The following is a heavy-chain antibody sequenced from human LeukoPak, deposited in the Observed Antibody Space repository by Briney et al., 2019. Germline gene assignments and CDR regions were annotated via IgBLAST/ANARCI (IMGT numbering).Heavy chain of an antibody. D-gene: IGHD6-13*01. CDR3: ARDWGVIGAALFY. CDR2: IIPRFGTA. Sequence: ASVTVSCKASGYTITNNYMHWVRHAPGQGLEWMGGIIPRFGTADYAQKFQGRVTMTADESTSTAYMELSSLRSEDTAVYYCARDWGVIGAALFYWGQGSLVTVSS. CDR1: GYTITNNY. J-gene: IGHJ4*02. V-gene: IGHV1-69*13.